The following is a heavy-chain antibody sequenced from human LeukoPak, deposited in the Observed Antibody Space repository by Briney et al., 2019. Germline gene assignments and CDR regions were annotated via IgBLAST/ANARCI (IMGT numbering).Heavy chain of an antibody. Sequence: GGSLRLSCAASGFTFTRYGMHWVRQAPGKGLEWVAFIRFDGNENYYADSVKGRFTISRDNSKNTLYLQMNSLRADDTAIYYCANTIAVAGFYYYYGMDVWGQGTTVTVSS. D-gene: IGHD6-19*01. J-gene: IGHJ6*02. CDR1: GFTFTRYG. V-gene: IGHV3-30*02. CDR3: ANTIAVAGFYYYYGMDV. CDR2: IRFDGNEN.